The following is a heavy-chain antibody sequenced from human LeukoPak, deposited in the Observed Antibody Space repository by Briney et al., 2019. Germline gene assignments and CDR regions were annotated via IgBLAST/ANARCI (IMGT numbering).Heavy chain of an antibody. CDR1: GGSISSGSYY. V-gene: IGHV4-61*02. D-gene: IGHD6-19*01. Sequence: PSETLSLTCTVSGGSISSGSYYWSWIRQPAGKGLEWIGRIYTSGSTNYNPSLKSRVTIPVDTSKNQFSLKLSSVTAADTTVYYCARQGGSIAVADYWGQGTLVTVSS. CDR3: ARQGGSIAVADY. J-gene: IGHJ4*02. CDR2: IYTSGST.